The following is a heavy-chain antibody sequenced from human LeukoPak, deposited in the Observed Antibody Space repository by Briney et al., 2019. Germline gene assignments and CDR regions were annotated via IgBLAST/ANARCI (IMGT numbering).Heavy chain of an antibody. Sequence: GGSLRLSCAASGFTFSIYWMSWVRQAPGKGLEWVANIKHDGSEKYYVDSVKGRFTISRDNAMNSVFLQMNSLRAEDTAVYYCATIYCSGRSCHYFEYWGQGTLVTVSS. CDR3: ATIYCSGRSCHYFEY. D-gene: IGHD2-15*01. J-gene: IGHJ4*02. V-gene: IGHV3-7*03. CDR1: GFTFSIYW. CDR2: IKHDGSEK.